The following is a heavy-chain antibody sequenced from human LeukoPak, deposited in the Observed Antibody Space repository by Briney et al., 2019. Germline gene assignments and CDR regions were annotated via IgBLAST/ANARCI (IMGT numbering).Heavy chain of an antibody. J-gene: IGHJ4*02. V-gene: IGHV1-24*01. Sequence: ASVEVSCKVSGDTLTELSIHWLRQAPGKGLEWMGGLHPEDGETIYAQKFQGRVTMTEDTSTDTAYMDLSSLRSDDTAVYYCATAEQLDWGQGTLVTVSS. CDR3: ATAEQLD. CDR1: GDTLTELS. D-gene: IGHD6-6*01. CDR2: LHPEDGET.